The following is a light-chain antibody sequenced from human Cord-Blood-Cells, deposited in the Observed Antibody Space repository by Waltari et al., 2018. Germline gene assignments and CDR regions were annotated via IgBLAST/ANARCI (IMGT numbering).Light chain of an antibody. CDR1: QSRSSY. CDR3: QGRYSTRTP. V-gene: IGKV1-39*01. J-gene: IGKJ1*01. Sequence: DIQMTQSPSSLSASVGDRVTITCLARQSRSSYLNWYQQKPGKAPKLLIYAASSLQSGLPSRLSGRGAGTDYTLSLGSVQPYDIEPYYCQGRYSTRTPFRRVTRVGIK. CDR2: AAS.